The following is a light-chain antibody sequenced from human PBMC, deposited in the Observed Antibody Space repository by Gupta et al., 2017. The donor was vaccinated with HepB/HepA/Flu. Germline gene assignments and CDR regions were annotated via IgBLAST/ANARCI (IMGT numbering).Light chain of an antibody. J-gene: IGKJ2*01. Sequence: EIVLTQSPATLSLSPGERATLSCRASQSVSSNYIAWYQQKPGQAPRLLIYVASTRSTGIPDRFSGSRSGTHFTLTISSLDPEDFAVYHFQEEGTPVYTFGPGTKMEIK. CDR3: QEEGTPVYT. CDR1: QSVSSNY. V-gene: IGKV3-20*01. CDR2: VAS.